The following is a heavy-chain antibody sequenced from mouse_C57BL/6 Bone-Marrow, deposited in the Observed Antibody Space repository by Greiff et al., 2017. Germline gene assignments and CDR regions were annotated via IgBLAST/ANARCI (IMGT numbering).Heavy chain of an antibody. V-gene: IGHV5-12*01. D-gene: IGHD1-1*01. Sequence: EVMLVESGGGLVQPGGSLKLSCAASGFTFSDYYMYWVRQTPEKRLEWVAYISNGGGSTYYPDTVKGRFTISRDNAKNTLYLQMSRLKSEDTAMYYCARPPFTTVVGPFAYWGQGTLVTVSA. CDR3: ARPPFTTVVGPFAY. CDR2: ISNGGGST. CDR1: GFTFSDYY. J-gene: IGHJ3*01.